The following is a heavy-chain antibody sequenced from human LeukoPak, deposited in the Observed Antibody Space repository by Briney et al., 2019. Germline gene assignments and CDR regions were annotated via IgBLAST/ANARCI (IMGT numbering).Heavy chain of an antibody. CDR1: GGSFSGYY. V-gene: IGHV4-34*01. CDR2: INHSGST. D-gene: IGHD5-12*01. Sequence: SETPSLTCAVYGGSFSGYYWSWIRQPPGKGLEWIGEINHSGSTNYNPSLKSRVTISVDTSKNQFSLKLSSVTAADTAVYYCARRYSGYDSNWFDPWGQGTLVTVSS. J-gene: IGHJ5*02. CDR3: ARRYSGYDSNWFDP.